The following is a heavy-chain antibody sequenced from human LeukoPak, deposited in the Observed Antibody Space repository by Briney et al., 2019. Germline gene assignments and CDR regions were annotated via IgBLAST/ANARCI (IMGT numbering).Heavy chain of an antibody. CDR3: TTGSATGTGSGY. V-gene: IGHV3-49*04. CDR1: GFTFGDYV. CDR2: IRSKPYCGTT. Sequence: GGSLRLSCTASGFTFGDYVMSWVRQAPGKGLEWVGFIRSKPYCGTTEYAASVKGRFIISRDDSKNIAYLQMNSLKSEDTAVYYCTTGSATGTGSGYWGQGTLVTVSS. J-gene: IGHJ4*02. D-gene: IGHD6-13*01.